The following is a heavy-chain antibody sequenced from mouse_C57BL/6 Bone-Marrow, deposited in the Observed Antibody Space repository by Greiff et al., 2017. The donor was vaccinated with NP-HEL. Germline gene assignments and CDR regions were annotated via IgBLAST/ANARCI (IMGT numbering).Heavy chain of an antibody. V-gene: IGHV1-15*01. D-gene: IGHD2-4*01. Sequence: QVQLQQSGAELVRPGASVTLSCKASGYTFTDYEMHWVKQTPVHGLEWIGAIDPETGGTAYNQKFKGKAILTADKSSSTAYMELRSLTSEDSAVYYCTRYYYDYGWFAYWGKGTLVTVAA. CDR2: IDPETGGT. CDR1: GYTFTDYE. CDR3: TRYYYDYGWFAY. J-gene: IGHJ3*01.